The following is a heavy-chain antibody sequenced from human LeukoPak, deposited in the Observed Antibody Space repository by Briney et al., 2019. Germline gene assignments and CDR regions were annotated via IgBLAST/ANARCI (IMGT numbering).Heavy chain of an antibody. CDR2: IYHSGST. V-gene: IGHV4-30-2*01. CDR1: GGPISSGGYS. J-gene: IGHJ5*02. CDR3: ARGHMVRGVPSLYNWFDP. Sequence: SQTLSLTCAVSGGPISSGGYSWSWIRQPPGKGLEWIGYIYHSGSTYYNPSLKSRVTISVDRSKNQFSLKLSSVTAADTAVYYCARGHMVRGVPSLYNWFDPWGQGTLVTVSS. D-gene: IGHD3-10*01.